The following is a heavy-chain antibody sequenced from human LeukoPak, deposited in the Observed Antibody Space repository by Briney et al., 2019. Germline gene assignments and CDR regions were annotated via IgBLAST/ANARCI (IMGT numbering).Heavy chain of an antibody. D-gene: IGHD2-2*01. CDR3: ARDCSSTSCYEDYGMDV. J-gene: IGHJ6*02. CDR1: GFTFSSYG. V-gene: IGHV3-33*01. Sequence: GGSLRLSCAASGFTFSSYGMHWVRQAPGKGLEWVAVIWYDGSNKYYADSVKGRFTISRDNSKNTLYLQMNSLRAEDTAVYYCARDCSSTSCYEDYGMDVWGQGTTVTVSS. CDR2: IWYDGSNK.